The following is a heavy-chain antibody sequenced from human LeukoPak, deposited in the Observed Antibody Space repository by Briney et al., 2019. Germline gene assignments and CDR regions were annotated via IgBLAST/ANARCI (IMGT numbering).Heavy chain of an antibody. Sequence: SETLSLSCTVSDGSISSGRYYWNWIRQHPGKGLEWIGFIYYSGSTNYNPSLKSRVIISLDTSKNQFSLKLSSVTAADTAVYYCARADYDILTGYYLDYWGQGTLVTVSS. CDR3: ARADYDILTGYYLDY. J-gene: IGHJ4*02. D-gene: IGHD3-9*01. CDR2: IYYSGST. V-gene: IGHV4-31*03. CDR1: DGSISSGRYY.